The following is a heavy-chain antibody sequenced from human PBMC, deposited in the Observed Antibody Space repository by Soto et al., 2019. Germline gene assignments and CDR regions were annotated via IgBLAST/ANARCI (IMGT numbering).Heavy chain of an antibody. CDR3: ARDRKDSSGYYSSFDY. V-gene: IGHV3-21*01. CDR1: GFTFNSYS. CDR2: ISSSSSYI. D-gene: IGHD3-22*01. J-gene: IGHJ4*02. Sequence: RGSLSLSCAASGFTFNSYSMDWVRQAPAKGLEWVSSISSSSSYIYYADSVKGRFTISRDNAKNSLYLQMNSLRAEDTAVYYCARDRKDSSGYYSSFDYWGPGTLVTVSS.